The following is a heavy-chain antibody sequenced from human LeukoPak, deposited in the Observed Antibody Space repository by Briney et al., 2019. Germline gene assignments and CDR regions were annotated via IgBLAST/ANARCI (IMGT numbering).Heavy chain of an antibody. CDR3: ARQPGAGWFDP. Sequence: KAGESLKIPCQASGYSFTSSWIGWARQMPGKGLEWMAIINPGDSDTRYSPSFQGQVTISADKSISTVYLQWGSLKASDTAMYYCARQPGAGWFDPWGQGTLVTVSS. V-gene: IGHV5-51*01. J-gene: IGHJ5*02. CDR1: GYSFTSSW. D-gene: IGHD3-10*01. CDR2: INPGDSDT.